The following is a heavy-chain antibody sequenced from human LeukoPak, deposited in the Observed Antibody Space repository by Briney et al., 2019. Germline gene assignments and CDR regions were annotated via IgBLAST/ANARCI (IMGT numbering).Heavy chain of an antibody. CDR3: ARGETMDV. CDR2: INEGGSEK. Sequence: GGSLRLSCVALEFSFETYWMSWVRQAPGKGPEWVANINEGGSEKHYVGSVRGRFTISRDNADNSLHLQMNSLGPEDMAVYYCARGETMDVWGKGTTVTVSS. J-gene: IGHJ6*03. D-gene: IGHD5-24*01. V-gene: IGHV3-7*01. CDR1: EFSFETYW.